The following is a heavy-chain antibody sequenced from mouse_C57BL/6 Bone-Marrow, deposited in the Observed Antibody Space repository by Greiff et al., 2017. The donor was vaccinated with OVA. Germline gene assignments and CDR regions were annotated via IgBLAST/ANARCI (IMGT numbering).Heavy chain of an antibody. CDR1: GYTFTSYW. CDR3: ARGRGVFYYDYAWFAY. V-gene: IGHV1-59*01. D-gene: IGHD2-4*01. Sequence: QVQLQQPGAELVRPGTSVKLSCKASGYTFTSYWMHWVKQRPGQGLECIGVIDPSDSYTNYNQKFKGKATLTVDTSSSTAYMQLSSLTSEDSAFYYCARGRGVFYYDYAWFAYWGQGTLVTVSA. CDR2: IDPSDSYT. J-gene: IGHJ3*01.